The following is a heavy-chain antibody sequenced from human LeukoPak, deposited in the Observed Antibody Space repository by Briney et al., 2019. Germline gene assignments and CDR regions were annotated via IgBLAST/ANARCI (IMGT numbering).Heavy chain of an antibody. D-gene: IGHD6-19*01. CDR3: AKDLYSSGWYSPWYFDL. J-gene: IGHJ2*01. CDR2: IRYDGSNK. CDR1: GFTFSSYG. Sequence: GGSLRLSCAASGFTFSSYGMHWVRQAPGKGLEWVAFIRYDGSNKYYADSVKGRFTISSDNSKNTLHLQMNSLRAEDTAVYYCAKDLYSSGWYSPWYFDLWGRGTLVTVSS. V-gene: IGHV3-30*02.